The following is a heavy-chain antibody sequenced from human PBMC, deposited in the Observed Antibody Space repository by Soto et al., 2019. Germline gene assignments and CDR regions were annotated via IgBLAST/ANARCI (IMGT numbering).Heavy chain of an antibody. Sequence: PEASLRLSYAFSGFIFSCFSMNWFRQAPGKGLEWVSSIGTSGSYIYDTDSVKGRFTISRDNTKDSLYLQMNSLRAEDTAIYYCARGSAFIGLDYWGQGT. V-gene: IGHV3-21*01. J-gene: IGHJ4*02. CDR2: IGTSGSYI. D-gene: IGHD1-26*01. CDR1: GFIFSCFS. CDR3: ARGSAFIGLDY.